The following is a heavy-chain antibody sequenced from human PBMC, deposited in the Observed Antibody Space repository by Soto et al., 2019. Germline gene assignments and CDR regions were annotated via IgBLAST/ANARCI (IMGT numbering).Heavy chain of an antibody. J-gene: IGHJ6*02. V-gene: IGHV4-39*01. D-gene: IGHD1-7*01. CDR1: GVSITSSSSDY. Sequence: SETLSLTCTVSGVSITSSSSDYWGWIRQPPGKGLEWIGSIYYSGTTYYNPSLKSRVTISVDTSKKQFSLKLSSVTAADTAVYYCARHRSPITGTKPGGMDVWGQGTTVTVSS. CDR3: ARHRSPITGTKPGGMDV. CDR2: IYYSGTT.